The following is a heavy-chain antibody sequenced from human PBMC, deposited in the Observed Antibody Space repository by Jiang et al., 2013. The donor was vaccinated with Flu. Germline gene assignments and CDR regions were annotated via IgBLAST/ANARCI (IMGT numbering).Heavy chain of an antibody. Sequence: KPTQTLTLTCTFSGFSLTTRGVGVGWIRQPPGKALEWLALIYWDNDKRYSPSLKNRLSITKDTSGNWVVLTLTNVDPEDTATYYCAHRLYFMRDWVYGAFDIWGEGTMATVSS. D-gene: IGHD2-21*02. CDR3: AHRLYFMRDWVYGAFDI. CDR1: GFSLTTRGVG. J-gene: IGHJ3*02. CDR2: IYWDNDK. V-gene: IGHV2-5*02.